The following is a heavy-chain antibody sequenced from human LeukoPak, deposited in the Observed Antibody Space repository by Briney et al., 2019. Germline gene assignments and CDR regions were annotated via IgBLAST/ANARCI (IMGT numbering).Heavy chain of an antibody. V-gene: IGHV1-2*02. Sequence: EASVKVSCKASGYTFTGYYMHWVRQAPGQGLEWMGWINPNSGGTNYAQKFQGRVTMTRDTSISTAYMELSRLRSDDTAVYYCAREAAYSSGKKGTWFDPWGQGTLVTVSS. J-gene: IGHJ5*02. CDR2: INPNSGGT. D-gene: IGHD6-19*01. CDR3: AREAAYSSGKKGTWFDP. CDR1: GYTFTGYY.